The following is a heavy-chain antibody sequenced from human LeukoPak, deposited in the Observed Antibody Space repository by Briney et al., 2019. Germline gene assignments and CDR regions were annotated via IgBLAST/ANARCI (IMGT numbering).Heavy chain of an antibody. CDR2: INPNSGGT. V-gene: IGHV1-2*02. J-gene: IGHJ5*02. Sequence: ASVKVSCKASGYTFTGYYMHWVRQAPGQGLEWMGWINPNSGGTNYAQKFQGRVTMTRDTSISTAYMELSRLRSDDTAVYYCARDQRGTITARGYWFDPWGQGTLVTVSS. D-gene: IGHD5-18*01. CDR1: GYTFTGYY. CDR3: ARDQRGTITARGYWFDP.